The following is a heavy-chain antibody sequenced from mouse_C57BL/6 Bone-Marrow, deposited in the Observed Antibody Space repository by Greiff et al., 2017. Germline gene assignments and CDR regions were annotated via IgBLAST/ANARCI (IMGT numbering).Heavy chain of an antibody. CDR2: ISYDGSN. D-gene: IGHD6-1*01. Sequence: EVQLQQSGPGLVKPSHSLSLTCSVTGYSITSGYYWNWIRQFPGNKLEWMGYISYDGSNNYNPSLKNRISITRDTSKNQFFLKLNSVTTEDTATYYCARGKTPSYWGQGTSVTVSS. V-gene: IGHV3-6*01. J-gene: IGHJ4*01. CDR1: GYSITSGYY. CDR3: ARGKTPSY.